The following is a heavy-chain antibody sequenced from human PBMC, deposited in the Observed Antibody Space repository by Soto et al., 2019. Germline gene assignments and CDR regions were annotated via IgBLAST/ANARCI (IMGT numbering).Heavy chain of an antibody. CDR3: ASDRFEVVGDKTYWYFDL. CDR2: ISSNGGST. Sequence: EVQLVESGGGLVQPGGSLRLSCAASGFTFSSYAMHWVRQAPGKGLEYVSAISSNGGSTYYANSVKGRFTISRYNSKNTLYLQMGSLRAEDMAVYYCASDRFEVVGDKTYWYFDLWGRGTLVTVSS. D-gene: IGHD2-15*01. J-gene: IGHJ2*01. CDR1: GFTFSSYA. V-gene: IGHV3-64*01.